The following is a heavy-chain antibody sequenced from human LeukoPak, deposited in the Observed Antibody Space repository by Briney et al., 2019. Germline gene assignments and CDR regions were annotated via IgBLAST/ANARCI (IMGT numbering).Heavy chain of an antibody. J-gene: IGHJ3*02. CDR1: GLTFSSYA. V-gene: IGHV3-23*01. D-gene: IGHD6-19*01. CDR3: AKDRRGTAVADAFDI. Sequence: PGGSLRLSCAASGLTFSSYAMSWVRQAPGKGLEWVSGISGSGVSTYYADSVKGRFTISRDNSRNTLYLQMNSPRAEDTAVYYCAKDRRGTAVADAFDIWGQGTKVTVSS. CDR2: ISGSGVST.